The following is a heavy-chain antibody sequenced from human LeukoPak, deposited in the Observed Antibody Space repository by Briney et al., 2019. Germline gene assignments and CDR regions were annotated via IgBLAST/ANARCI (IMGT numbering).Heavy chain of an antibody. CDR2: IYPGDSDT. Sequence: GESLQISCKGSGYSFTSYWIGWVRQMPGKGLEWMGNIYPGDSDTRYSPSFQGQVTISADKSISTAYLQWSSLKASDTAMYYCARHPGWRKIGGLYYFDYWGQGTLVTVSS. V-gene: IGHV5-51*01. D-gene: IGHD3-10*01. CDR1: GYSFTSYW. CDR3: ARHPGWRKIGGLYYFDY. J-gene: IGHJ4*02.